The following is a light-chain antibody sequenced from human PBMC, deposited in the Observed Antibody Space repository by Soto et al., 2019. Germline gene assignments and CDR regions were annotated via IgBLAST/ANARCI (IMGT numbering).Light chain of an antibody. CDR3: QQYNSFWT. CDR2: DAS. CDR1: QSIKNW. J-gene: IGKJ1*01. V-gene: IGKV1-5*01. Sequence: IQMTQFPSSLSASVGDRVTITCRASQSIKNWLAWYQQKPGEAPKLLIYDASSLESGVPSRFSGSGSGTEFTLTISSLQPDDFATYYCQQYNSFWTFGQGTKVDIK.